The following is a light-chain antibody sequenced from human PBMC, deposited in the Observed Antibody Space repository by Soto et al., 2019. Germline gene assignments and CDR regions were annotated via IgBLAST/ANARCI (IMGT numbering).Light chain of an antibody. Sequence: EIVMTQSPATLSVSPGERPTLCCMASQSVTSNLVWYQQKPGQXSRXXIYGASTRATGIPARFSGSGSGTEFTLTISSLKSEDFEMYYCQQYNNWPPTFGQGTKVDIK. CDR3: QQYNNWPPT. CDR2: GAS. V-gene: IGKV3-15*01. CDR1: QSVTSN. J-gene: IGKJ1*01.